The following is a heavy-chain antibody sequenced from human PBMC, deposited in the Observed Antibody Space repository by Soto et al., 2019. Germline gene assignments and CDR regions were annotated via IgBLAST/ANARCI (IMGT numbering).Heavy chain of an antibody. CDR1: GDSFSGYF. Sequence: SETLSLTCDVSGDSFSGYFCNWLRQPPGKGLEWIGEISQVGRARYNPSLETRITISVDTPKTQFSLNLTSVTDADTAVYYCARGSGGWLLPWGQGTLVTVPS. V-gene: IGHV4-34*01. CDR3: ARGSGGWLLP. CDR2: ISQVGRA. D-gene: IGHD1-26*01. J-gene: IGHJ5*02.